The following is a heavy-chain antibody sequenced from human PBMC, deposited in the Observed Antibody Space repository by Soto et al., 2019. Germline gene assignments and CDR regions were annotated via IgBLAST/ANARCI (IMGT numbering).Heavy chain of an antibody. CDR3: ARGNWNYYYGFDV. V-gene: IGHV3-7*01. J-gene: IGHJ6*02. CDR2: IKPDGSEQ. CDR1: EFTFDKYY. Sequence: PGGPLRLSCAASEFTFDKYYMTWVRQAPGKGPEWVANIKPDGSEQYYVDSVKGRFTISRDNANNSLYLQMNSLRAEDTAVYFCARGNWNYYYGFDVWGRGTTVTVSS. D-gene: IGHD1-20*01.